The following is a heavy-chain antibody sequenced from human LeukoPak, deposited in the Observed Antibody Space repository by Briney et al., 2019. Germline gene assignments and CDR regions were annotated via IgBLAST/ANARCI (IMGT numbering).Heavy chain of an antibody. CDR1: GFTFSSYG. J-gene: IGHJ4*02. Sequence: GGSLRLSCAASGFTFSSYGMHWVRQAPGKGLEGVAVISYDGSNKYYADPVKGRFTISRDNSKNTLYLQMNSLRAEDTAVYYCAKIVGATGGYFDYWGQGTLVTVSS. CDR2: ISYDGSNK. D-gene: IGHD1-26*01. CDR3: AKIVGATGGYFDY. V-gene: IGHV3-30*18.